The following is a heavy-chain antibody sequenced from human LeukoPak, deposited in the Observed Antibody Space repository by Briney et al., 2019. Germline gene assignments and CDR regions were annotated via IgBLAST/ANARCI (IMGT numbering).Heavy chain of an antibody. J-gene: IGHJ4*02. CDR3: IREGGGY. CDR2: IYYSGST. V-gene: IGHV4-59*08. D-gene: IGHD3-10*01. CDR1: GGSISSYY. Sequence: SETLSLTCTVSGGSISSYYWSWIRQPPGKGLEWIGNIYYSGSTNYNPSLKSRVTISVDTSKTQFSLKLSSVTDADTAVYYCIREGGGYWGQGTLVTVSS.